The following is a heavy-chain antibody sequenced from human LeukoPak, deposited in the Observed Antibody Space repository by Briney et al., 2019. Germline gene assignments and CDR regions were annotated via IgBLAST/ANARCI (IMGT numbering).Heavy chain of an antibody. Sequence: GGSLRLSCAASGFTFSSYAMSWVRQAPGKGLEWVSSISAGGGGTYYADSVKGRFTISRDISKSTVSLQMNSLRAEDTAVYYCAKNYYFDYWGQGTLVTVTS. CDR3: AKNYYFDY. D-gene: IGHD3-10*01. CDR2: ISAGGGGT. V-gene: IGHV3-23*01. J-gene: IGHJ4*02. CDR1: GFTFSSYA.